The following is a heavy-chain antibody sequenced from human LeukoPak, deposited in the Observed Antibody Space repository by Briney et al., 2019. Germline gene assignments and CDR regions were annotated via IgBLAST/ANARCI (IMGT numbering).Heavy chain of an antibody. D-gene: IGHD4-17*01. J-gene: IGHJ4*02. V-gene: IGHV3-23*01. CDR2: ISDRDAST. CDR1: GFTLSSYA. Sequence: GGSLRLSCAASGFTLSSYAMSWVRQAPGKGLEWVSGISDRDASTYYADSVKGRFTLSRDNSKNTLYLQMNSLRAEDAAVYYCAKDPYGDYYFDYWGQGTLVTVSS. CDR3: AKDPYGDYYFDY.